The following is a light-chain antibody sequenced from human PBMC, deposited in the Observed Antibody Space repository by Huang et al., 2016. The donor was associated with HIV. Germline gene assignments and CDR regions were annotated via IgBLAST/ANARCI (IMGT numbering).Light chain of an antibody. CDR2: DSS. Sequence: DIQMTQSPSSLSASVGDRVKITYRASQAIRDYLDWYQQKPGKIPKLLISDSSTLHSGVPSRFSGGGSGTDFALTISGLQPEDVATYFCQKYDMAPYTFGQGTKLDI. J-gene: IGKJ2*01. V-gene: IGKV1-27*01. CDR3: QKYDMAPYT. CDR1: QAIRDY.